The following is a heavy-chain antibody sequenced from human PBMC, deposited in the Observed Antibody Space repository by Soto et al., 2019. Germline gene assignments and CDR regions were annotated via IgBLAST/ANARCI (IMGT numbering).Heavy chain of an antibody. V-gene: IGHV4-39*01. Sequence: QLQLQESGPGLVKPSETLFLTCAVSGDSISSSGYYWGWIRQPPGKGLEWIGSCYYSGSTYYNPSLKSRVTISVHTSKNQFSLKLTSVTAADTAVYYCARRATYSSSSFDYWGQGTLVTVSS. CDR3: ARRATYSSSSFDY. J-gene: IGHJ4*02. CDR1: GDSISSSGYY. D-gene: IGHD6-6*01. CDR2: CYYSGST.